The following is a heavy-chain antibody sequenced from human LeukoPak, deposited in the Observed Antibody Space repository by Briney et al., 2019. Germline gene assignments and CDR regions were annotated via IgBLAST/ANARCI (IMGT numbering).Heavy chain of an antibody. CDR3: ARDPVTSPYNWFDP. V-gene: IGHV4-39*01. J-gene: IGHJ5*02. D-gene: IGHD2-21*02. Sequence: PSETLSLTCTVSGGSISRSSYYWGWIRQPPGKGLEWIGSIYHSGTTYYNPSLKSRVTISVDTSKTQFSLKLSSVTAPDTAVYYCARDPVTSPYNWFDPWGQGTLVTVSS. CDR1: GGSISRSSYY. CDR2: IYHSGTT.